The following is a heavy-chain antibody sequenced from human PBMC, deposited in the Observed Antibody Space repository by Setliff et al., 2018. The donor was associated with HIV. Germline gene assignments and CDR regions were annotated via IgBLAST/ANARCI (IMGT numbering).Heavy chain of an antibody. J-gene: IGHJ1*01. CDR2: ITSSGDAT. CDR1: GFTFSDIE. V-gene: IGHV3-23*01. CDR3: AQAQTSVSGSYYQYLQH. D-gene: IGHD3-10*01. Sequence: GGSLRLSCGASGFTFSDIEMNWVRQAPGKGLEWVSYITSSGDATHYAESVKGRFTISKDNSKNTLYLRMNSLRAEDTAVYYCAQAQTSVSGSYYQYLQHWGQGTLVTVSS.